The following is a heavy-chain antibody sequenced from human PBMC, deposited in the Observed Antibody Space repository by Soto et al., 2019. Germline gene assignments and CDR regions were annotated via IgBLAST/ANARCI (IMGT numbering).Heavy chain of an antibody. CDR2: ISGSGGST. CDR3: AKGRYSYGSLYYFDY. CDR1: GFTFSSYA. V-gene: IGHV3-23*01. D-gene: IGHD5-18*01. J-gene: IGHJ4*02. Sequence: GGSLRLSCAASGFTFSSYAMSWVRQAPGKGLEWASAISGSGGSTYYADSVKGRFTISRDNSKNTLYLQMNSLRAEDTAVYYCAKGRYSYGSLYYFDYWGQGTLVTVSS.